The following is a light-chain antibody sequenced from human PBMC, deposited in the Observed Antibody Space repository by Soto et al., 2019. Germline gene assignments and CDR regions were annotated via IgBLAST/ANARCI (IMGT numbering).Light chain of an antibody. CDR2: DVT. CDR1: SSDVGGYDY. J-gene: IGLJ1*01. Sequence: QSALTQPRSVSESPGQSVTISCTGTSSDVGGYDYLSWYQQHPGKAPKLMIYDVTKRPSGVPDRLSGSKSGNTASLTISWLKTEDEADYYCCSYAGSYTYVFGTGTKVTAL. CDR3: CSYAGSYTYV. V-gene: IGLV2-11*01.